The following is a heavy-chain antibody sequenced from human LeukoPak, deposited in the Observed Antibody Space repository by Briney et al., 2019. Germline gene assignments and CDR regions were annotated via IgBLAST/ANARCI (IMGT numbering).Heavy chain of an antibody. CDR3: AKDHRYFDWLGYNWFDP. Sequence: GGSLRLSCAASGFTFSSYAMSWVRQAPGKGLEWVSAISGSGGSTYYADSVKGRFTISRDNSKNTRYLQMNSLRAEDTAVYYCAKDHRYFDWLGYNWFDPWGQGTLVTVSS. CDR2: ISGSGGST. D-gene: IGHD3-9*01. CDR1: GFTFSSYA. V-gene: IGHV3-23*01. J-gene: IGHJ5*02.